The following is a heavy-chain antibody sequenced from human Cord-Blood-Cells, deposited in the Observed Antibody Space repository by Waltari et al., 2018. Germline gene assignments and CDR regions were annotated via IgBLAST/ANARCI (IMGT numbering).Heavy chain of an antibody. V-gene: IGHV3-74*01. Sequence: EVQLVESGGGLVQPGGSLRLSCAASGFTFSSYWMHWVRQAPGKGLVWVSRINSDGSNTSYADSVKGRFTISRDNAKNTLYLQMNSLRAEDTAVYYCARSIRLPTVTTYYYYYGMDVWGQGTTVTVSS. CDR2: INSDGSNT. J-gene: IGHJ6*02. D-gene: IGHD4-17*01. CDR3: ARSIRLPTVTTYYYYYGMDV. CDR1: GFTFSSYW.